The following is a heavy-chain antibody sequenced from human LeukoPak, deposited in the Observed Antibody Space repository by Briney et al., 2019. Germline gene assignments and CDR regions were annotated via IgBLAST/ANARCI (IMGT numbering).Heavy chain of an antibody. J-gene: IGHJ6*03. CDR3: ARMYSSSSGYYYYYYYMDV. Sequence: GGSLRLSCAASGFTFSSYWMSWVRQAPGKGLEWVANIKQDGNEKYYVDSVKGRFTISRDNAKNSLYLQMNSLRAEDTAVYHCARMYSSSSGYYYYYYYMDVWGKGTTVTVSS. CDR2: IKQDGNEK. CDR1: GFTFSSYW. V-gene: IGHV3-7*01. D-gene: IGHD6-6*01.